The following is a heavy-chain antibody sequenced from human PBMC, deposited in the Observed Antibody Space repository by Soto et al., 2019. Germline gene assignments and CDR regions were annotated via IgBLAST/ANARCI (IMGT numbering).Heavy chain of an antibody. CDR2: IYYSGST. D-gene: IGHD6-19*01. V-gene: IGHV4-59*01. CDR3: ARATPHYSSGWYGGGMYYYYGMDV. J-gene: IGHJ6*02. Sequence: PSETLSLTCTVSGGSISSYYWSWIRQPPGKGLEWIGYIYYSGSTNYNPSLKSRVTISVDTSKNQFSLKLSSVTAADTAVYYCARATPHYSSGWYGGGMYYYYGMDVWGQGTTVTVSS. CDR1: GGSISSYY.